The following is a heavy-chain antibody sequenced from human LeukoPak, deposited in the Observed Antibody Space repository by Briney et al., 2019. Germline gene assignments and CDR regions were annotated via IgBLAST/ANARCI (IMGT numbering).Heavy chain of an antibody. CDR1: GFTFSNYA. CDR3: AKDLYSSGWEDYMDV. CDR2: TSYDENNK. D-gene: IGHD6-19*01. Sequence: GGSLRLSCAASGFTFSNYAMSWVRQAPGKGLEWVAVTSYDENNKYYADSVKGRFTISRDNSKNTLYLQMNSLRAEDTAVYYCAKDLYSSGWEDYMDVWGKGTTVTVSS. V-gene: IGHV3-30*18. J-gene: IGHJ6*03.